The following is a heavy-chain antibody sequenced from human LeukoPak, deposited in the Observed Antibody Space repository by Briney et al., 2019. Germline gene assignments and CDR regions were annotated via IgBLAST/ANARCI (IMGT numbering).Heavy chain of an antibody. CDR3: ARDFEVLGSGSYYQNYYYYYMDV. CDR2: INPDGSEK. J-gene: IGHJ6*03. CDR1: GFTFDGSW. D-gene: IGHD3-10*01. Sequence: PGGSLRLSCAASGFTFDGSWMNWVRQPPGRGLEWVANINPDGSEKRYVDSVKGRFTTSRDNAKNSFYLQMNSLRAEDTAVYYCARDFEVLGSGSYYQNYYYYYMDVWGKGTTVTISS. V-gene: IGHV3-7*03.